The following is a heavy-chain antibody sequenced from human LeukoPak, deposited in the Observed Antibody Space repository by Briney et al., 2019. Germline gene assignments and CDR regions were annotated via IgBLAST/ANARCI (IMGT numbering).Heavy chain of an antibody. V-gene: IGHV4-4*07. D-gene: IGHD6-13*01. Sequence: PSETLSLTCTVSGGSISSYYWSWIRQPAGKGLEWIGRIHTRSTNYNPSLKSRVTMSVDTSKNQFSLKLSSVTAADTAVYYCARVYYSNSYDYWYFDLWGRGTLVTVSS. CDR1: GGSISSYY. J-gene: IGHJ2*01. CDR2: IHTRST. CDR3: ARVYYSNSYDYWYFDL.